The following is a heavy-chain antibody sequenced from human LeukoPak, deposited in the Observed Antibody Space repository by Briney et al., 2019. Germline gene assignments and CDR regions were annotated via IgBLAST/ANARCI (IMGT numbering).Heavy chain of an antibody. V-gene: IGHV3-66*02. CDR2: IYSSGNT. Sequence: GGSLRLSCAVSGFAVSDNFVSWVRQAPGKGLEWVSIIYSSGNTYYADSVKGRFTISRDNSQNTLYLQMYSLTPEDTAVYHCAGPYGTSTGSLDYWGQGTLVTVSS. CDR3: AGPYGTSTGSLDY. D-gene: IGHD1-14*01. J-gene: IGHJ4*02. CDR1: GFAVSDNF.